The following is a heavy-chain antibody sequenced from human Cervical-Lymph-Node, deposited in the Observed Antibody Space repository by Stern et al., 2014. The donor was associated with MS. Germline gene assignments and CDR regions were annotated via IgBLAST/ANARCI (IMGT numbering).Heavy chain of an antibody. J-gene: IGHJ5*02. Sequence: VQLVESGAEVKKPGASVRLSCKASGYVFTAYYIHWVRQAPGQGLEWVGRINPNSGVTDYAQKFQGSVTLSRDKSITTAYMEVNRLTSDDTAIYYCATAGPAFWFDPWGQGTLVTVSS. CDR2: INPNSGVT. D-gene: IGHD3-3*02. V-gene: IGHV1-2*06. CDR1: GYVFTAYY. CDR3: ATAGPAFWFDP.